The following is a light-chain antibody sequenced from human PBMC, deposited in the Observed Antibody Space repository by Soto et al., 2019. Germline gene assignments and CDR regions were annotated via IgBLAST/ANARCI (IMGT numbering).Light chain of an antibody. CDR3: QQRVYWPWT. V-gene: IGKV3-11*01. J-gene: IGKJ1*01. CDR2: AAS. Sequence: EIVLTQSPATLSLSPGDRATLSCRASRSVGSSLAWYQQKPGQAPRLLIYAASNRATGVPDRFGGSESGTDFTLTITSLEPEDFALYYCQQRVYWPWTFSQGTKVEVK. CDR1: RSVGSS.